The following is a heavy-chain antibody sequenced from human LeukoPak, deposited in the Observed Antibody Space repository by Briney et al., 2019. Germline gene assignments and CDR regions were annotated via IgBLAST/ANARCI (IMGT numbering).Heavy chain of an antibody. CDR3: AKEGDWGSYAPYYFDY. D-gene: IGHD3-16*01. CDR2: ISGSGGST. Sequence: PGGSLRLSCAAAGFTFSSYAMSWVRQAPGKGLEWVSAISGSGGSTYYADSVKGRFTISRDNSKNTLYLQMNSLRAEDTAVYYCAKEGDWGSYAPYYFDYWGQGTLVTVSS. V-gene: IGHV3-23*01. J-gene: IGHJ4*02. CDR1: GFTFSSYA.